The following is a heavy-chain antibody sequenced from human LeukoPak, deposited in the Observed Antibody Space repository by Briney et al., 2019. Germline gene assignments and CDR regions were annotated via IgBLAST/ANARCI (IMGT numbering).Heavy chain of an antibody. CDR2: IYYSGST. CDR1: GGSISSSSYY. D-gene: IGHD2-2*02. Sequence: ASETLSLTCTVSGGSISSSSYYWGWIRQPPGKGLEWIGSIYYSGSTYYNPSLKSRVTISVDTSKNQFSLKLSSVTAADTAVYYCARHSTRRRCSSTSCHKNPFDYWGQGTLVTVSS. CDR3: ARHSTRRRCSSTSCHKNPFDY. V-gene: IGHV4-39*01. J-gene: IGHJ4*02.